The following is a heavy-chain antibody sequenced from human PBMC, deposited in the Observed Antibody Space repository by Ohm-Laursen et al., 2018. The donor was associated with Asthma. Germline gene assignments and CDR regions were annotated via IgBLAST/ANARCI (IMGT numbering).Heavy chain of an antibody. CDR2: IWYDGSNK. J-gene: IGHJ6*02. CDR3: AKIYRWELNYYYYGMDV. CDR1: GFTFSSYG. Sequence: SLRLSCAASGFTFSSYGMHWVRQAPGKGLEWVAVIWYDGSNKYYADSVKGRFTISRDNSKNTLYLQMNSLRAEDTAVYYCAKIYRWELNYYYYGMDVWGQGTTVTVSS. D-gene: IGHD1-26*01. V-gene: IGHV3-33*06.